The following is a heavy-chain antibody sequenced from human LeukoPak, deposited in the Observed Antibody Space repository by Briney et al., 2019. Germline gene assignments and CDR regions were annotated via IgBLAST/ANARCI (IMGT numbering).Heavy chain of an antibody. CDR1: GFTFSSYG. J-gene: IGHJ3*02. CDR2: IRYDGSNK. Sequence: PGGSLRLSCAASGFTFSSYGMHWVRQAPGKGLEWVAFIRYDGSNKYYADSVKGRFTISRDNSKNTLYLQMNSLRAEDTAVYYCAKGLSRWAVAGHLDAFDIWGQGTMVTVSS. V-gene: IGHV3-30*02. D-gene: IGHD6-19*01. CDR3: AKGLSRWAVAGHLDAFDI.